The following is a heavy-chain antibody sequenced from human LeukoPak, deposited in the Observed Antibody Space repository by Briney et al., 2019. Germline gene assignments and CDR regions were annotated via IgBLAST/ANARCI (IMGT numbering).Heavy chain of an antibody. CDR3: APSADYYDSSGYV. J-gene: IGHJ2*01. V-gene: IGHV3-23*01. CDR2: ISGSGGST. CDR1: GFTFSSYA. D-gene: IGHD3-22*01. Sequence: HPGGSLRLSCAASGFTFSSYAMSWVRQPPEKGLEWVSAISGSGGSTYYADSVKGRFTISRDNSKNTLYLQMSGLRAEDTAVYYCAPSADYYDSSGYVWGRGTLVTVSS.